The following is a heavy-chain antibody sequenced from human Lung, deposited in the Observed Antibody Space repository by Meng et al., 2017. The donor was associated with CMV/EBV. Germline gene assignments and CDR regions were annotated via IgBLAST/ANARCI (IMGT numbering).Heavy chain of an antibody. CDR2: ISTYNDDK. D-gene: IGHD1-26*01. V-gene: IGHV1-18*01. CDR3: ARDRLGEHTFDY. J-gene: IGHJ4*01. Sequence: ASVKVSCKTSGYTFTGYGISWVRQAPGQGLEWMGWISTYNDDKTYVQKYQTRVTMTTDSSTSTAYMELRNLRSDDTAVYYCARDRLGEHTFDYWGQGTVVTVSS. CDR1: GYTFTGYG.